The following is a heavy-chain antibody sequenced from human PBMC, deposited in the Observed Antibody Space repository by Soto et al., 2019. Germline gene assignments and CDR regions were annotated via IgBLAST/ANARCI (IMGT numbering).Heavy chain of an antibody. D-gene: IGHD5-12*01. V-gene: IGHV3-53*01. CDR3: ARDRYSGYDYYYFGMDV. Sequence: GGSLRLSCAASGFTVSSNYMSWVRQAPGKGLEWVSVIYSGGSTYYADSVKGRFTISRDNSKSTLYLQMNSLRAEDTAVYYCARDRYSGYDYYYFGMDVWGQGTTVTVSS. CDR2: IYSGGST. J-gene: IGHJ6*02. CDR1: GFTVSSNY.